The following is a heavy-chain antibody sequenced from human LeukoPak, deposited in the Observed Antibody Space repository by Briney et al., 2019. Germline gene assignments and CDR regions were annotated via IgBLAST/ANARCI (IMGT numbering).Heavy chain of an antibody. Sequence: GEALKISCKGSVYSFTGYWIGWVRQMPGKGLEWMGIIYPGDSDTRYSPSFQGQVTISADKSISTAYLQWSSLKASDTAMYYCARFDLDSGSYNFDYWGQGTLVTVSS. CDR2: IYPGDSDT. CDR3: ARFDLDSGSYNFDY. D-gene: IGHD1-26*01. CDR1: VYSFTGYW. V-gene: IGHV5-51*01. J-gene: IGHJ4*02.